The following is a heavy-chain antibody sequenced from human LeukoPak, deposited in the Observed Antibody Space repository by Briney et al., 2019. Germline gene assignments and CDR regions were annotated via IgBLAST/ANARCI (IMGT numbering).Heavy chain of an antibody. D-gene: IGHD5-18*01. CDR1: GGSISSGGYS. Sequence: SETLSLTCAVSGGSISSGGYSWSWIRQPPGKGLEWIGYIYHSGSTNYNPSLKSRVTISADTSKNQFSLKLSSLTAADTAVYYCARAGYSFGRKTDYWGQGTLVTVSS. CDR3: ARAGYSFGRKTDY. J-gene: IGHJ4*02. V-gene: IGHV4-30-2*01. CDR2: IYHSGST.